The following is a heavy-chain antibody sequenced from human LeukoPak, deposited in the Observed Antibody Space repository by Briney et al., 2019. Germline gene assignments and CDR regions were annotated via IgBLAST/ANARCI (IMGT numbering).Heavy chain of an antibody. CDR1: GFTFSSYA. D-gene: IGHD3-10*01. CDR2: ISYDGSNK. V-gene: IGHV3-30-3*01. CDR3: GRGSVGFGELNY. J-gene: IGHJ4*02. Sequence: PGGSLRLSCAVSGFTFSSYAMHWVRQAPGKGLEWVAIISYDGSNKFYADSVKGRFTLSRDNSKNTLYLQMNSLRIEDTAVYYCGRGSVGFGELNYWGQGTLVTVSS.